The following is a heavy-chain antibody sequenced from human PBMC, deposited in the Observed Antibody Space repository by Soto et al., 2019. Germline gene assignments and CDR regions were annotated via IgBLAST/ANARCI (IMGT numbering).Heavy chain of an antibody. Sequence: SETLSLTCTVSGGSISSSSFHWGWIRQPPGKGLEWIGSIYYSGSTYYSPSLKSRVTISVDTSKNQFSLKLSSVTAADISVYYCARRERAAGTDWWFDPWGQGTLVTVSS. D-gene: IGHD6-13*01. CDR3: ARRERAAGTDWWFDP. J-gene: IGHJ5*02. CDR2: IYYSGST. CDR1: GGSISSSSFH. V-gene: IGHV4-39*01.